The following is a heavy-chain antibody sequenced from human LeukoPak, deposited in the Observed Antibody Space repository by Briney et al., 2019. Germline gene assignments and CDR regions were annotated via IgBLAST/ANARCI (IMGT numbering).Heavy chain of an antibody. Sequence: SETLSLTXTVSGGSISSSSYYWGWIRQPPGKGLEWIGSIYYSGSTYYNPSLKSRVTISVDTSKNQFSLKLSSVTAADTAVYYCVHSSGYYSVDYWGQGILVTVSS. CDR2: IYYSGST. CDR3: VHSSGYYSVDY. CDR1: GGSISSSSYY. D-gene: IGHD3-22*01. J-gene: IGHJ4*02. V-gene: IGHV4-39*01.